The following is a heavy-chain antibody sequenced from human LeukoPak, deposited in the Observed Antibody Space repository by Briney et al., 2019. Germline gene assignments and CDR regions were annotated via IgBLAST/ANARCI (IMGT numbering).Heavy chain of an antibody. CDR2: ISGSGDST. D-gene: IGHD6-13*01. CDR1: GFTFSSHA. J-gene: IGHJ6*02. Sequence: GGSLRLSCAASGFTFSSHAMSWVRQAPGEGLEWVSAISGSGDSTYYADSVKGRFTISRDNSRNTLYLQMNSLRAEGTAVYYCAKGVSSWSMYGMDVWGQGTTVTVSS. CDR3: AKGVSSWSMYGMDV. V-gene: IGHV3-23*01.